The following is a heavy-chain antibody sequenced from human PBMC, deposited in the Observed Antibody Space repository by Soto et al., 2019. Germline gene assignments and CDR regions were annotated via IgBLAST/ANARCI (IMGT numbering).Heavy chain of an antibody. CDR2: IIPIFGTP. J-gene: IGHJ4*02. Sequence: SVKVSCKASGGTFSTSAISWVRQAPGQGLEWMGGIIPIFGTPNYAQKFQGRVTVTADKSTSTAYMELSSLRSEDTAVYYCARAMTTVTTCDFWGQGTLVTVSS. CDR1: GGTFSTSA. CDR3: ARAMTTVTTCDF. V-gene: IGHV1-69*06. D-gene: IGHD4-17*01.